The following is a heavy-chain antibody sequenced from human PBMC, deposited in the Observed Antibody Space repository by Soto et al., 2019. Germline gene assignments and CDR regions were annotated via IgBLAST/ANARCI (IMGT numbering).Heavy chain of an antibody. CDR1: GISFRSYD. J-gene: IGHJ4*02. V-gene: IGHV3-33*01. CDR2: IWFDGSET. D-gene: IGHD3-3*01. CDR3: VRGKDEVFLETTDFGH. Sequence: QVQLVESGGGVVQSGRSLRLSCAASGISFRSYDMHWVRQAPGKGLEWVAVIWFDGSETYYADSVKGRFTISRDNSKDTLYLEISSLRADDTAVYYCVRGKDEVFLETTDFGHWGQGTPVTVSS.